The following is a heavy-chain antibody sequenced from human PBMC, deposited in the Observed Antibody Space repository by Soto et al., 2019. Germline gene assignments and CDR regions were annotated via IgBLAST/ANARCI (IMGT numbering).Heavy chain of an antibody. J-gene: IGHJ5*02. D-gene: IGHD2-8*01. CDR2: ISYDGSNK. CDR1: GFTFSSYA. CDR3: ASLGIVLMVYAIPNWFDP. Sequence: QVQLVESGGGVVQPGRSLRLSCAASGFTFSSYAMHWVRQAPGKGLEWVAVISYDGSNKYYADSVKGRFTISRDNSKNTLYLQMSSLRAEDTAVYYCASLGIVLMVYAIPNWFDPWGQGTLVTVSS. V-gene: IGHV3-30-3*01.